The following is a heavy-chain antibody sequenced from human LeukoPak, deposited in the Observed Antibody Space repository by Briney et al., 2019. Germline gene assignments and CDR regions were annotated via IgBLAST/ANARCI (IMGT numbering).Heavy chain of an antibody. CDR1: GFTFSSYW. V-gene: IGHV3-9*01. J-gene: IGHJ3*02. Sequence: PGGSLRLSCAASGFTFSSYWMSWVRQAPGRGLEWVSGISWNSGTTGYADSVKGRFTISRDNAKNSLYLQMNSLRPEDTALYYCTKDRVYYAHDSFDIWGQGTMVTVSS. D-gene: IGHD3-10*01. CDR3: TKDRVYYAHDSFDI. CDR2: ISWNSGTT.